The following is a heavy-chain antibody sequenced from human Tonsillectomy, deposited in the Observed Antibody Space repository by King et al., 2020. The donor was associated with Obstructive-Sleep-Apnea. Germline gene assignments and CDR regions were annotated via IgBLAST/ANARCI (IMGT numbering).Heavy chain of an antibody. Sequence: VQLVQSGAEVKKPGASMKVSCKASGYTFTNYALHWVRQAPGQRLEWMGWTNFGNGNTKYSQKFQGRVTITRDTSARTAYMELTSLRSEETAVYYCARDAGDGYNQAILLDYWGQGTLVTVSS. CDR2: TNFGNGNT. CDR3: ARDAGDGYNQAILLDY. J-gene: IGHJ4*02. V-gene: IGHV1-3*01. CDR1: GYTFTNYA. D-gene: IGHD5-24*01.